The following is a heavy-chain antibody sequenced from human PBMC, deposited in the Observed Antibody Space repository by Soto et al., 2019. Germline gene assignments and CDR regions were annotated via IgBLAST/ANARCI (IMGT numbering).Heavy chain of an antibody. CDR3: ARHGQYCSGGSCYSGLYNWFDP. CDR2: IYYSGST. Sequence: SETLSLTCIVSGGSISSSSYYWGWIRQPPGKGLEWIGSIYYSGSTYYNPSLKSRVTISVDTSKNQFSLKLSSVTAADTAVYYCARHGQYCSGGSCYSGLYNWFDPWGQGTLVTVSS. V-gene: IGHV4-39*01. CDR1: GGSISSSSYY. D-gene: IGHD2-15*01. J-gene: IGHJ5*02.